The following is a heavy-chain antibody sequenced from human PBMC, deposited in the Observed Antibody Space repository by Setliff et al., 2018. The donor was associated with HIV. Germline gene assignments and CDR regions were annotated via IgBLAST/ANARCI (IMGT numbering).Heavy chain of an antibody. D-gene: IGHD2-15*01. J-gene: IGHJ6*03. CDR1: GFTFDSYS. CDR3: ARAGVVEGYYYYYYMDV. Sequence: LRLSCATSGFTFDSYSIIWVRQAPGKGLEWVSYISGLGGGTIYYADSVRIRFTISRDDAEKSVYLQMNSLRAEDTAVYYCARAGVVEGYYYYYYMDVWGKGTTVTVSS. V-gene: IGHV3-48*01. CDR2: ISGLGGGTI.